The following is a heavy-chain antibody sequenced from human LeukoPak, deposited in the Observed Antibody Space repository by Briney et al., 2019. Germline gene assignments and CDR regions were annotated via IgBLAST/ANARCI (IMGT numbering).Heavy chain of an antibody. CDR1: GFTFSSYG. V-gene: IGHV3-33*01. D-gene: IGHD3-10*01. CDR3: ARDSGGFGELLEGYFDY. Sequence: GGSLRLSCAASGFTFSSYGMHWVRQAPGKGLEWVAVIWYDGSNKYYADSVKGRFTISRDNSKNTLYLQMNSLRAEDTAVYYCARDSGGFGELLEGYFDYWGQGTLVTVSS. J-gene: IGHJ4*02. CDR2: IWYDGSNK.